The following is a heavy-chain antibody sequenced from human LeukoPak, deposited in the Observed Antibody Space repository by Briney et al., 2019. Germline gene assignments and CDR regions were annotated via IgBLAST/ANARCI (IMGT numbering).Heavy chain of an antibody. CDR2: ISSSSSYI. CDR3: ARDRMATXCVDV. CDR1: GFTFSSYS. Sequence: GGSLRPSCAASGFTFSSYSMNWVRQAPGKGLEWVSSISSSSSYIYYADSVKGRFTISRDNAKNSLYLQMNSLRAEDTAVYYCARDRMATXCVDVWGQGTTVIVS. D-gene: IGHD5-24*01. V-gene: IGHV3-21*01. J-gene: IGHJ6*02.